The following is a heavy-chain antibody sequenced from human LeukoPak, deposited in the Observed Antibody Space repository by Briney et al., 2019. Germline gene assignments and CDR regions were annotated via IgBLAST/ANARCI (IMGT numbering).Heavy chain of an antibody. Sequence: QPGVSLRLSCAASGFTFSSYSMNWVRQAPGKGLEWFSYISSSSSIIYYAHSVKGRFTISRDNAKNSLYLKMNSLRDEDTAVYYCARGVEGSYYYDSSGKGNALDIWGQGTMVTVSS. D-gene: IGHD3-22*01. CDR1: GFTFSSYS. CDR3: ARGVEGSYYYDSSGKGNALDI. CDR2: ISSSSSII. V-gene: IGHV3-48*02. J-gene: IGHJ3*02.